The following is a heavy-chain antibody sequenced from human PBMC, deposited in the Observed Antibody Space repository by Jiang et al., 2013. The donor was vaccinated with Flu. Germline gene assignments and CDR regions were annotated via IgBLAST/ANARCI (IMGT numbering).Heavy chain of an antibody. Sequence: SGYFFTSYWIGWVRQMPGKGLEWMGIIYPGDSDTRYSPSFQGQVTISADKSISTAYLQWSSLKASDTAMYYCARHQQERKYCYDSSGPSAGWYFDLWGRGTLVTVSS. CDR1: GYFFTSYW. CDR3: ARHQQERKYCYDSSGPSAGWYFDL. J-gene: IGHJ2*01. D-gene: IGHD3-22*01. V-gene: IGHV5-51*01. CDR2: IYPGDSDT.